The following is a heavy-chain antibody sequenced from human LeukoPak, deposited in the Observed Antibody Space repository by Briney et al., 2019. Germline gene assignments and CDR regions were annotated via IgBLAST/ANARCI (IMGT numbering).Heavy chain of an antibody. D-gene: IGHD2-2*01. J-gene: IGHJ4*02. V-gene: IGHV3-7*01. Sequence: PGGSLRLSCAASGFTFSSHWMSWPRQAPGKGREWLANIKQDGSEQYYLDSVKGRFTISSDNAQNSLYLQMNSLRAEDTAVYYCARDGGGEYQLLYYFDYWGQGTLVNVSS. CDR1: GFTFSSHW. CDR2: IKQDGSEQ. CDR3: ARDGGGEYQLLYYFDY.